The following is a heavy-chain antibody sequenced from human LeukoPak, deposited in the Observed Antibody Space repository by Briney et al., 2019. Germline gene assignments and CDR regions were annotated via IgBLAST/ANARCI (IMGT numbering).Heavy chain of an antibody. CDR1: GYTFTDYY. V-gene: IGHV1-2*02. J-gene: IGHJ4*02. Sequence: ASVKVSCKASGYTFTDYYMHWVRQAPGQGLEWMGWINPKSGGTIYAQKLQGRVTMTTDTSTSTAYMDLRSLRSDDTAVYYCARERSGWFFSNWGQGTLVTVSS. CDR3: ARERSGWFFSN. CDR2: INPKSGGT. D-gene: IGHD6-19*01.